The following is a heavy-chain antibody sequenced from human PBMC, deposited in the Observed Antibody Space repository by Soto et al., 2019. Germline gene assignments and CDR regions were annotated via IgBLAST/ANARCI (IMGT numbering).Heavy chain of an antibody. Sequence: QVQLVESGGGVVQPGRSLRLSCAASGFTFSSYGMHWVRQAPGKGLEWVAVIWYDGSNKYYAYSVKGRFTISRDNSKNTLYLQINSLRDEDMTVYYCARISGSVADRYYYYGMDVWGDGATVTVCS. CDR2: IWYDGSNK. D-gene: IGHD6-19*01. CDR1: GFTFSSYG. J-gene: IGHJ6*04. V-gene: IGHV3-33*01. CDR3: ARISGSVADRYYYYGMDV.